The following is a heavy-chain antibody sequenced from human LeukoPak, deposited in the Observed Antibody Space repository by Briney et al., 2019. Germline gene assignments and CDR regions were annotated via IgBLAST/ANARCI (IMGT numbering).Heavy chain of an antibody. Sequence: SETLSLTCAVYGGSFSGYHWSWIRQPPGKGLEWIGEINHSGSTNYNPSLKSRVTISVDTSKNQFSLKLSSVTAADTAVYYCARVLRYFHWGQGTLVTVSS. V-gene: IGHV4-34*01. J-gene: IGHJ4*02. CDR2: INHSGST. CDR1: GGSFSGYH. CDR3: ARVLRYFH. D-gene: IGHD3-9*01.